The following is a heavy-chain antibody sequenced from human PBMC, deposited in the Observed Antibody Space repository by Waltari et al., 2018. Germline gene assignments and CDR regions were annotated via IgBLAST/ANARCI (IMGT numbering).Heavy chain of an antibody. CDR3: VSPALPGAHYYYYYGMDF. J-gene: IGHJ6*02. V-gene: IGHV3-21*01. CDR2: ISSISTYK. D-gene: IGHD2-2*01. CDR1: GFNFSRHS. Sequence: EVQLVESGGGLVKPGGSLRLSCAASGFNFSRHSMNWVRQAPGKGLEWFSSISSISTYKYDTDSVRGRFTISRDNAMNSLYLQLNSLRAEDTAVYYCVSPALPGAHYYYYYGMDFWGQGTTVTVSS.